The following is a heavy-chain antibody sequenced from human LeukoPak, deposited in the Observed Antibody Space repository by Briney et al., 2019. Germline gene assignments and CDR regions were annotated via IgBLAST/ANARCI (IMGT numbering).Heavy chain of an antibody. CDR1: GGSISSYY. CDR2: IYYSGST. D-gene: IGHD6-19*01. CDR3: ARRSSSGWGAFDI. V-gene: IGHV4-59*01. Sequence: SETLSLTCTVSGGSISSYYWSWIRQPPGKGLEWIGYIYYSGSTNYNPSLKSRVTISVDTSKNHFSLKLSSVTAADTAVYYCARRSSSGWGAFDIWGQGTMVTVSS. J-gene: IGHJ3*02.